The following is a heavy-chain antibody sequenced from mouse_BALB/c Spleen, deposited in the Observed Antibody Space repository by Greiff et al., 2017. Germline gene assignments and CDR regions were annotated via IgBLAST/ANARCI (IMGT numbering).Heavy chain of an antibody. CDR3: AREGTNWYFDV. D-gene: IGHD3-3*01. CDR1: GYTFTNYW. V-gene: IGHV1-63*02. J-gene: IGHJ1*01. CDR2: IYPGGGYT. Sequence: QVQLQQSGPELVKPGASVKISCKASGYTFTNYWLGWVKQRPGHGLEWIGDIYPGGGYTNYNEKFKGKATLTADTSSSTAYMQLSSLTSEDSAVYFCAREGTNWYFDVWGAGTTVTVSS.